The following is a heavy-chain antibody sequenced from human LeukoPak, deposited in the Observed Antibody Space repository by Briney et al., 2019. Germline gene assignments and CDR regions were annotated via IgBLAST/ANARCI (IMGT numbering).Heavy chain of an antibody. Sequence: ASVKVSCKASGYTFTGYYMHWVRQAPGQGLEWMGWINPNSGGTNYAQKFQGRITMTRDTSISTAYMELTSLKSDDTAVYFCARGSTLASPGAVPNDYWGQGTLVTVSS. D-gene: IGHD6-13*01. J-gene: IGHJ4*02. V-gene: IGHV1-2*02. CDR1: GYTFTGYY. CDR2: INPNSGGT. CDR3: ARGSTLASPGAVPNDY.